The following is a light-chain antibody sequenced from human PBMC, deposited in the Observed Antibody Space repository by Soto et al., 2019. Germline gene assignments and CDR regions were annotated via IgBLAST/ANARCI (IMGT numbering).Light chain of an antibody. CDR1: SSDVGAYNY. CDR3: SSYTSSSTFV. J-gene: IGLJ1*01. Sequence: QSALTQPASVSGSPGQSITISCTGTSSDVGAYNYVSWYHHHPGKAPKLIIYEVSNRPSGLSNRFSGSKSGNTASLTISGLQAEDEADYYCSSYTSSSTFVFGTGTKLTVL. V-gene: IGLV2-14*01. CDR2: EVS.